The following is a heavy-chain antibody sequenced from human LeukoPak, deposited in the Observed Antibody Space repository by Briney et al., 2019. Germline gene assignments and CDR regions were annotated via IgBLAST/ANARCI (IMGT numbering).Heavy chain of an antibody. J-gene: IGHJ4*02. V-gene: IGHV3-20*04. Sequence: GGSLRLSCAASGFTFDDYGMSWVRQAPGKGLEWVSGINWNGGSTGYADSVKGRFTISRDNAKNSLYLQINSLKTEDTAVYYCTTDRRLPDWGQGTLVTVSS. D-gene: IGHD6-6*01. CDR1: GFTFDDYG. CDR2: INWNGGST. CDR3: TTDRRLPD.